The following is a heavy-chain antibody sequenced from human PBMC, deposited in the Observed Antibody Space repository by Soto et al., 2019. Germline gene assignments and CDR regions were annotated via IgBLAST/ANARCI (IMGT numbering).Heavy chain of an antibody. CDR1: GYSFTSYW. CDR2: IYPGDSDT. Sequence: GESLKISCKGSGYSFTSYWIGWVRQMPGKGLEWMGIIYPGDSDTRYSPSFQGQVTISADKSISTAYLQWSSLKASDTAMYYCAIGSGTTGYYYYGMDVWGQGTTVTVSS. D-gene: IGHD1-1*01. J-gene: IGHJ6*02. CDR3: AIGSGTTGYYYYGMDV. V-gene: IGHV5-51*01.